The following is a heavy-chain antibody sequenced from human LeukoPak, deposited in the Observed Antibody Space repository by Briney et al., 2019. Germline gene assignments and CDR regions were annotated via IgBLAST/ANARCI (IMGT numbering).Heavy chain of an antibody. CDR2: IYHSGNT. Sequence: PSETLSLTCTVSPYSISSGYYWGWIRQPPGKGLQWIGSIYHSGNTYYNPSLKSRVSMSVDTSKSQFSLNLSSVTAADTAVYYCARADYSSSWSHDYYYMDVWGKGTTVTVSS. V-gene: IGHV4-38-2*02. CDR1: PYSISSGYY. D-gene: IGHD6-13*01. J-gene: IGHJ6*03. CDR3: ARADYSSSWSHDYYYMDV.